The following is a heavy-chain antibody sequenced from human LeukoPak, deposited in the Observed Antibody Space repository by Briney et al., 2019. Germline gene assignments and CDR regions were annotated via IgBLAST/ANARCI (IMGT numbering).Heavy chain of an antibody. CDR1: RGYLTDYY. CDR3: ARVPYGEVIYY. V-gene: IGHV4-59*01. D-gene: IGHD4-17*01. Sequence: SEALPLTCTVPRGYLTDYYWSSVRQPPGKGLEGHGYIYYSGSTHYSAPLKSRLNMSVATPKNQFSRKLSSVTAADTAVYYCARVPYGEVIYYWGEGTLVSVSS. CDR2: IYYSGST. J-gene: IGHJ4*02.